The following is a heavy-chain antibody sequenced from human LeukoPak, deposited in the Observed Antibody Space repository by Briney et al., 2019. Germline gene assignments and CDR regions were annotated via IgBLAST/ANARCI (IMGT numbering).Heavy chain of an antibody. CDR1: GFTFSDYY. Sequence: GGSLRLSCAASGFTFSDYYMSWIRQAPGKGLEWVSYISSSGSTIYYADSVKGRFTISRDNAKNSLYLQMNSLRAEDTAVYYCARDPMATVTWGVEYYFDYWGQGTLVTVSS. J-gene: IGHJ4*02. D-gene: IGHD5-24*01. CDR3: ARDPMATVTWGVEYYFDY. CDR2: ISSSGSTI. V-gene: IGHV3-11*01.